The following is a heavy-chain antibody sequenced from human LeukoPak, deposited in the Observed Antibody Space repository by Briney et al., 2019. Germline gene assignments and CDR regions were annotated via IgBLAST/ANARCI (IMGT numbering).Heavy chain of an antibody. Sequence: PGGSLRLSCAASGLTFSSYSMNWVRRAPGKGLEWVSSISSSSSYIYYADSVKGRFTISRDNAKNSLYLQMNSLRAEDTAVYYCASEPRLRYFDWLLFGWGQGTLVTVSS. J-gene: IGHJ4*02. V-gene: IGHV3-21*01. CDR1: GLTFSSYS. CDR3: ASEPRLRYFDWLLFG. D-gene: IGHD3-9*01. CDR2: ISSSSSYI.